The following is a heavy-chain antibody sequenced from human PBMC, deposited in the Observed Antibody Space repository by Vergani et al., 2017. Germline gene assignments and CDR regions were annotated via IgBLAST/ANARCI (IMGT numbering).Heavy chain of an antibody. CDR1: GGSISSGSYY. V-gene: IGHV4-61*02. CDR3: AREYMVRGVIQYFDY. J-gene: IGHJ4*02. D-gene: IGHD3-10*01. CDR2: IYTSGST. Sequence: QLQLQESGSGLVKPSQTLSLTCTVSGGSISSGSYYWSWIRQPAGKGLEWIGRIYTSGSTNYNPSLKSRVTISVDTSKNQFSLKLSSVTAADTAVYYCAREYMVRGVIQYFDYWGQGTLVTVSS.